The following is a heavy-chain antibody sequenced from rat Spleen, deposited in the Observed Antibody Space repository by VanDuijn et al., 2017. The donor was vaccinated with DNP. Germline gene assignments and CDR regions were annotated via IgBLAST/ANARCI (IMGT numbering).Heavy chain of an antibody. V-gene: IGHV2-19*01. CDR1: GFSLSNYH. Sequence: QVQLKESGPGLVQPSQTLSLTCSVSGFSLSNYHVHWVRQPPGKGLEWMGRMQSGGTTAYNSALKSRLSISRDTSKSQVFLKMNSLQAEDTAIYYCTRDGSPYYSSYMDVMDAWGRGASVTVSS. J-gene: IGHJ4*01. CDR3: TRDGSPYYSSYMDVMDA. CDR2: MQSGGTT. D-gene: IGHD1-2*01.